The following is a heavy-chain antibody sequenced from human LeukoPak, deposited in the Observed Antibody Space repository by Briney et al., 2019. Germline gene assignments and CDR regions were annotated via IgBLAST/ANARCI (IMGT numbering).Heavy chain of an antibody. CDR2: MNRDGSEV. CDR1: GFPFAPFW. D-gene: IGHD3-3*01. J-gene: IGHJ4*02. Sequence: GGSLRLSCAASGFPFAPFWMTWVRQAPGKGPEFVATMNRDGSEVAYGNSVRGRFTISRDNAKNSLYLQMYSLRAEDTAVYYCARGIDEWLYLNYWGQGTLVTVSS. CDR3: ARGIDEWLYLNY. V-gene: IGHV3-7*04.